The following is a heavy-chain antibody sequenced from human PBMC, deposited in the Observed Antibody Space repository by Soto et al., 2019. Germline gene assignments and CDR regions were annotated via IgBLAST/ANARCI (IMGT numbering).Heavy chain of an antibody. V-gene: IGHV4-59*01. CDR1: GGSISSYY. D-gene: IGHD2-21*01. Sequence: SETLSLTCTVSGGSISSYYWSWIRQPPGKGLEWIGYIYYSGSTNYNPSLKSRVTISVDTSKNQFSLKLSSVTAADTAVYYCGRLRWGMDVWGQGTTVTVSS. CDR3: GRLRWGMDV. CDR2: IYYSGST. J-gene: IGHJ6*02.